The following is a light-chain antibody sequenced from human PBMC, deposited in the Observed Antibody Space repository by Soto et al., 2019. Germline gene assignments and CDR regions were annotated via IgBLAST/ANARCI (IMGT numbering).Light chain of an antibody. Sequence: IGLTHSLGTLSLSPGEGATLSCRASQSVSSSYLAWYQQKPGQAPRLLIYDASNRATGIPGRFSGSGSGTDFTLTISRLEPEDFAVYYCQQYGSSLWTFGQGTKVDI. CDR1: QSVSSSY. V-gene: IGKV3-20*01. CDR2: DAS. CDR3: QQYGSSLWT. J-gene: IGKJ1*01.